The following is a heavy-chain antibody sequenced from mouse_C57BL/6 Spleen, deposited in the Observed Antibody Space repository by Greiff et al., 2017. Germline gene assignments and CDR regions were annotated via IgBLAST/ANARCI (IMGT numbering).Heavy chain of an antibody. V-gene: IGHV14-1*01. CDR2: IDPGDGDT. J-gene: IGHJ4*01. CDR3: TKYYYGSSYSYAMDY. D-gene: IGHD1-1*01. CDR1: GFNIKDYY. Sequence: VQLQQSGAELVRPGASVKLSCTASGFNIKDYYMHWVKQRPEQGLEWIGRIDPGDGDTEYAPKFQGKATMTADTSSNTAYLQLSSLTSEDTAVYYCTKYYYGSSYSYAMDYWGQGTSVTVSS.